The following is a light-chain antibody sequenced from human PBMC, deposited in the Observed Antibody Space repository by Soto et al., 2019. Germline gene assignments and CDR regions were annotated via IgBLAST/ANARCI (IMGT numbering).Light chain of an antibody. CDR3: QQYDNLPLT. Sequence: FQMSQSHSSLSPSVGDRVTITCHARQDSSYYLNWYQQKTGKAPKLLIDDASNLETGVPSWCSGSGSGADFTFTISSLQPEDIATYYCQQYDNLPLTFGGGTKVDIK. J-gene: IGKJ4*02. V-gene: IGKV1-33*01. CDR2: DAS. CDR1: QDSSYY.